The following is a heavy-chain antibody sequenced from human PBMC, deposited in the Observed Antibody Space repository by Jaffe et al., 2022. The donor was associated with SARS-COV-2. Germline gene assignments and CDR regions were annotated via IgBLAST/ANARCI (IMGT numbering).Heavy chain of an antibody. D-gene: IGHD3-10*01. CDR3: ARSLPTMVRGVIILSWYFDL. V-gene: IGHV3-7*01. J-gene: IGHJ2*01. CDR2: IKQDGSEK. CDR1: GFTFSSYW. Sequence: EVQLVESGGGLVQPGGSLRLSCAASGFTFSSYWMSWVRQAPGKGLEWVANIKQDGSEKYYVDSVKGRFTISRDNAKNSLYLQMNSLRAEDTAVYYCARSLPTMVRGVIILSWYFDLWGRGTLVTVSS.